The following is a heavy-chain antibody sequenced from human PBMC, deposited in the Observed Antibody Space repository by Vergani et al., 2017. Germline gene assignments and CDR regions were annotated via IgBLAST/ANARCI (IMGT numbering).Heavy chain of an antibody. CDR3: ARMGGYDEGDAFRIGYFDS. CDR2: IYSTGST. J-gene: IGHJ4*02. D-gene: IGHD3-22*01. V-gene: IGHV4-4*03. Sequence: QVQLQESGPGLVKPPGTLSLTCAVSGGSISSSNWWSWVRQPPGKGLEWIGYIYSTGSTHHNPSLRRRINMSVDTSKNQFSLKLNSVTAADTAMYYCARMGGYDEGDAFRIGYFDSWDPGILVTVSS. CDR1: GGSISSSNW.